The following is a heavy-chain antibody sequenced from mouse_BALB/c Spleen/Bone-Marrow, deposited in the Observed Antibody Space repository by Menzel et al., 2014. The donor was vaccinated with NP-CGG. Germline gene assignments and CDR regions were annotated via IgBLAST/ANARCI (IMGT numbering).Heavy chain of an antibody. D-gene: IGHD1-1*01. CDR1: GFNIKDTY. CDR3: ASYYYGRYFDV. V-gene: IGHV14-3*02. Sequence: EVKLMESGAELVKPGASVKLSCTASGFNIKDTYMHWVKQRPEQGLEWIGRIDPADGNTKYDPKFQGKATITADTSSNTAYLQLSSLTSEDTAVYYCASYYYGRYFDVRGAGTTVTVSS. CDR2: IDPADGNT. J-gene: IGHJ1*01.